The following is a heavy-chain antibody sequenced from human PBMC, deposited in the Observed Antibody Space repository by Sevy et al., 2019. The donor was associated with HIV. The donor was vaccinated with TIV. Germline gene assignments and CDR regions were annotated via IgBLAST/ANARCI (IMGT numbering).Heavy chain of an antibody. J-gene: IGHJ3*02. CDR3: AKRLAWALAALDI. CDR2: ISDGRGTT. V-gene: IGHV3-23*01. Sequence: WSLRLSCAASGFTFRNYVMNWLRQPPGKGLEWVSVISDGRGTTYYADSVKGRFTISRDDSKSTLYLQMNSLRVEDTAVYFCAKRLAWALAALDIWGQGTTVPVSS. D-gene: IGHD7-27*01. CDR1: GFTFRNYV.